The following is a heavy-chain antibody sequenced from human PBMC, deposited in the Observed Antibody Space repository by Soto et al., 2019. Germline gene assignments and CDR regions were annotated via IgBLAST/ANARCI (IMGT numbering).Heavy chain of an antibody. J-gene: IGHJ4*02. CDR3: ATHYYDSSGYSDY. CDR2: IYYSGST. CDR1: GGSISSSSYY. V-gene: IGHV4-31*03. D-gene: IGHD3-22*01. Sequence: ASETLSLTCPFSGGSISSSSYYWSWIRQHPGKGLEWIGYIYYSGSTYYNPSLKSRVTISVDTSKNQFSLKLSSVTAADTAVYYCATHYYDSSGYSDYWGQGTLVTVSS.